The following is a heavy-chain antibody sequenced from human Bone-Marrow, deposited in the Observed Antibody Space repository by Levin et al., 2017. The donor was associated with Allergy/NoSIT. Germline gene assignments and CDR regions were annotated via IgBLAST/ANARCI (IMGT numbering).Heavy chain of an antibody. Sequence: GESLKISCAASGFSFNAYTMNWVRQAPGKGLECLSYISADSSAIDYADSVKGRFTISRDNAKKSLYLQMNSLRDEDTAVYYCARNYNYAFDYWGQGILVTVSS. D-gene: IGHD5-18*01. J-gene: IGHJ4*02. CDR3: ARNYNYAFDY. V-gene: IGHV3-48*02. CDR2: ISADSSAI. CDR1: GFSFNAYT.